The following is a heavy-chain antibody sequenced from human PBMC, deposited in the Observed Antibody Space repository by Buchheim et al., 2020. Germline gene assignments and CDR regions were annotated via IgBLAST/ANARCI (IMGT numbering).Heavy chain of an antibody. CDR2: ISYDGSNK. V-gene: IGHV3-30*18. Sequence: QVQLVESGGGVVQPGRSLRLSCAASGFTFSSYGMHWVRQAPGKGLEWVAVISYDGSNKYYADSVTGRFTISRDHSQYTLYPQMNSLRAEDTAVYYCAKAARIPGPYVYYYYYYGMDVWGQGTT. D-gene: IGHD6-25*01. CDR1: GFTFSSYG. CDR3: AKAARIPGPYVYYYYYYGMDV. J-gene: IGHJ6*02.